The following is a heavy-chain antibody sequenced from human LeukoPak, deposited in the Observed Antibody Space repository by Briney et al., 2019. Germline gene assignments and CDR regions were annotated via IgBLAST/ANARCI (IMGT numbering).Heavy chain of an antibody. V-gene: IGHV1-69*04. J-gene: IGHJ4*02. CDR2: VVPMFGIR. CDR1: GYTFTSYG. Sequence: SVKVSCKASGYTFTSYGISWVRQAPGQGLEWMGRVVPMFGIRNYPQTFRGRVNITADKATNTVYMELRSLRAEDTAIYYCATEPSRSYSFDHLDFWGLGTPVTVSS. CDR3: ATEPSRSYSFDHLDF. D-gene: IGHD5-12*01.